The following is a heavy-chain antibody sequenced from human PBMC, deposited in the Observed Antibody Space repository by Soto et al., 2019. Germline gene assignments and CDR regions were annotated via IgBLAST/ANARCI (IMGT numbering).Heavy chain of an antibody. V-gene: IGHV1-69*02. J-gene: IGHJ6*02. CDR3: ARVGYYDSSGYPSGMDV. CDR2: IIPILGIA. CDR1: GGTFSSYT. Sequence: SVKVSCKASGGTFSSYTISWVRQAPGQGLEWMGRIIPILGIANYAQKFQGRVTITADKSTSTAYMELSSLRSEDTAVYYCARVGYYDSSGYPSGMDVWGQGTTVTVSS. D-gene: IGHD3-22*01.